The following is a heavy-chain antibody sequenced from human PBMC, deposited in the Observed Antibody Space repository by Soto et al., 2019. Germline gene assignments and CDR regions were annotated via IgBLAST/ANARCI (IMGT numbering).Heavy chain of an antibody. D-gene: IGHD4-17*01. CDR3: ARDMGSAMTTRIFDH. J-gene: IGHJ4*02. Sequence: QVLVQESGPGLVKPSQTLTLSCTVSGGSVDSGNHYWNWIRQPPGKGLEWIGYIYYGESTYYNPSIQRRATISVDTSQSRFSLRLTSVTAADTAVYYCARDMGSAMTTRIFDHWGQGTLGTVSS. CDR2: IYYGEST. V-gene: IGHV4-30-4*01. CDR1: GGSVDSGNHY.